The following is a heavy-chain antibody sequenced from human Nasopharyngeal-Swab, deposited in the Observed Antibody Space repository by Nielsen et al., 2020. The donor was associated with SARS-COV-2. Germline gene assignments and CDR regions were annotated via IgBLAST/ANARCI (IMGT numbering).Heavy chain of an antibody. CDR1: GFTFSSYA. D-gene: IGHD3-3*01. CDR3: ARPMFGVDTFPAEYFQH. V-gene: IGHV3-30-3*01. J-gene: IGHJ1*01. CDR2: ISYDGSNK. Sequence: GGSLRLSCAASGFTFSSYAMHWVRQAPGKGLEWVAVISYDGSNKYYADSVKGRFTISRDNSKNTLYLQMNSLRAEDTAVYYCARPMFGVDTFPAEYFQHWGQGTLVTVSS.